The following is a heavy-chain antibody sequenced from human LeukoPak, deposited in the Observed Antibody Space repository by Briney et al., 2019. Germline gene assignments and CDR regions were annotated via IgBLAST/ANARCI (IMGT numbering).Heavy chain of an antibody. V-gene: IGHV3-64*01. D-gene: IGHD3-22*01. CDR1: GFIFSNYA. CDR3: ARGPRIGRYYYDSSGYLSK. CDR2: ISSNGGVG. Sequence: GGSLRLSCEASGFIFSNYAMHWVRQAPGKGLEYVSAISSNGGVGYYATSVKGRFTISRDNAKNSLYLQMNSLRAEDTAVYYCARGPRIGRYYYDSSGYLSKWGQGTLVTVSS. J-gene: IGHJ4*02.